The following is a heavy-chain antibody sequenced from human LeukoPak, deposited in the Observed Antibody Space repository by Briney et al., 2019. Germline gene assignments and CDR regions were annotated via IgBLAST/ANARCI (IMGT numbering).Heavy chain of an antibody. CDR2: INHSGST. CDR3: GRGGSPVTQPHW. D-gene: IGHD4-17*01. Sequence: SETLSLTCAVYGESFSGYYWSWIRQPPGKGLEWIGEINHSGSTNYNPSLKSRVTISVDTSKNQFSLKLSSVTAADTAVYFCGRGGSPVTQPHWGGQGPRVTLPS. J-gene: IGHJ4*02. CDR1: GESFSGYY. V-gene: IGHV4-34*01.